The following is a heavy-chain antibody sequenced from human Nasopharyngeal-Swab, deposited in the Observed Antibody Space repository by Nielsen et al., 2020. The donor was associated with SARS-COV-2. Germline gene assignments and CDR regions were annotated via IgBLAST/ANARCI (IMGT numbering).Heavy chain of an antibody. CDR1: GFTFDDYA. CDR2: ISWNSGSM. D-gene: IGHD6-13*01. Sequence: SLKISCAASGFTFDDYAMHWVRQAPGKGLEWVSGISWNSGSMGYADSVKGRFTISRDNAKNSLYLQMNSLRAEDTALYYCAPDSSSWYAYFDYWGQGTLVTVSS. CDR3: APDSSSWYAYFDY. V-gene: IGHV3-9*01. J-gene: IGHJ4*02.